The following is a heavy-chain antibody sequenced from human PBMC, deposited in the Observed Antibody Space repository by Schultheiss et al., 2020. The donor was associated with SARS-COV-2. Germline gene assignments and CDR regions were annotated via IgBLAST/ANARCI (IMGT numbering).Heavy chain of an antibody. V-gene: IGHV4-34*01. CDR1: GGSFSGYY. D-gene: IGHD2-2*01. Sequence: SQTLSLTCAVYGGSFSGYYWSWIRQPPGKGLEWIGEINHSGSTNYNPSLKSRVTISVDTSKNQFSLKLSSVTAADTAVYYCARGYCSSTSCRPRVYYYYGMDGWGQGTTVTVSS. CDR2: INHSGST. CDR3: ARGYCSSTSCRPRVYYYYGMDG. J-gene: IGHJ6*02.